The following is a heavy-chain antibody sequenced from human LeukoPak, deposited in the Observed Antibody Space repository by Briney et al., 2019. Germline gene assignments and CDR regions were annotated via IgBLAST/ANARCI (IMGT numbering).Heavy chain of an antibody. CDR1: GFTFSSYA. CDR2: ISGSGGST. Sequence: GGSLRLSCAASGFTFSSYAMSWVRQAPGKGLEWVSAISGSGGSTYYADSVKGRFTISRDNSKNTLYLQMNSLRAEDTAVYYCAKGEPYSNQYYYYYYMDVWGKGTTVTVSS. J-gene: IGHJ6*03. D-gene: IGHD4-11*01. V-gene: IGHV3-23*01. CDR3: AKGEPYSNQYYYYYYMDV.